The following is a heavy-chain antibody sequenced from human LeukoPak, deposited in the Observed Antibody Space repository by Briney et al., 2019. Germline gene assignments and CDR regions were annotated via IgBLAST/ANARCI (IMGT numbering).Heavy chain of an antibody. D-gene: IGHD5-12*01. Sequence: GGSLRLSCAASGFIFSSYWMHWVRQAPGKGLEWVANINQDGSEKNYVDSVKGRFTISRDNAKNSLYPQMNRLRAEDTAVYYCARYPSRYDLWFDYWGQGTLVTVSS. V-gene: IGHV3-7*04. J-gene: IGHJ4*02. CDR1: GFIFSSYW. CDR2: INQDGSEK. CDR3: ARYPSRYDLWFDY.